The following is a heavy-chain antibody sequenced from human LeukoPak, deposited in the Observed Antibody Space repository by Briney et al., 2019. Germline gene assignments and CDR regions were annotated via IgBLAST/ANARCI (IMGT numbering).Heavy chain of an antibody. CDR3: ALTMRDTAMVSGLDY. CDR1: GFTFSSYW. CDR2: IKQDGSEK. Sequence: GGSLRLSCAASGFTFSSYWMSWVRQAPGKGLEWVANIKQDGSEKYYVDSVKGRFTISRDNAKNSLYLQMNSLRAEDTAVYYCALTMRDTAMVSGLDYWGQGTLVTVSS. D-gene: IGHD5-18*01. V-gene: IGHV3-7*01. J-gene: IGHJ4*02.